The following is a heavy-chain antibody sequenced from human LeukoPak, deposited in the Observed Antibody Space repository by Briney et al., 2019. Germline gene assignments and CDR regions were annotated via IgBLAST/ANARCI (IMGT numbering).Heavy chain of an antibody. CDR1: GYSFTSYW. D-gene: IGHD1-20*01. J-gene: IGHJ4*02. Sequence: GESLKISCQGSGYSFTSYWIGWVRQMPGKGLEWMGIIYPGDSDTRYSPSFQGQVTISADKSISTAYLQWSSLKASDTAMYYCASSRYNWNGYFDYWGQGTLVTVSS. CDR3: ASSRYNWNGYFDY. CDR2: IYPGDSDT. V-gene: IGHV5-51*01.